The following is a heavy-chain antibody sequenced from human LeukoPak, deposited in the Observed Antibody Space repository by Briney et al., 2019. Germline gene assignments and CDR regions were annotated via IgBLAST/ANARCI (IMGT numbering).Heavy chain of an antibody. CDR1: GYSISSGYY. D-gene: IGHD3-10*02. Sequence: PSETLSLTCAVSGYSISSGYYWGWIRQPPGKGLEWIGSIYHSGSTYYNPSLKSRVTISVDTSKNQFSLKLSSVTAADTAVYYCATCSSLGYYYYYMDVWGKGTTVTVSS. J-gene: IGHJ6*03. V-gene: IGHV4-38-2*01. CDR3: ATCSSLGYYYYYMDV. CDR2: IYHSGST.